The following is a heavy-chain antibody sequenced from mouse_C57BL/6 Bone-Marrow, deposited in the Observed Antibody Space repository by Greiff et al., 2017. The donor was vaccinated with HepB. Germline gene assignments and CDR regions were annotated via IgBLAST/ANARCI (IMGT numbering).Heavy chain of an antibody. CDR3: ARRYDYGPWFAY. D-gene: IGHD2-4*01. V-gene: IGHV1-72*01. Sequence: QVQLKQPGAELVKPGASVKLSCKASGYTFTSYWMHWVKRRPGRGLEWIGRIDPNSGATKYNEKFKSKATLTVDKPSSTAYMQLSSLTSEDSAVYYGARRYDYGPWFAYWGQGTLVTVSA. CDR2: IDPNSGAT. CDR1: GYTFTSYW. J-gene: IGHJ3*01.